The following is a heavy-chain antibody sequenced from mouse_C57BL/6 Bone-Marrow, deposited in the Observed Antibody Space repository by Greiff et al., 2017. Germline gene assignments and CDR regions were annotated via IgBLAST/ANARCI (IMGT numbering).Heavy chain of an antibody. CDR1: GFTFSNYW. D-gene: IGHD1-1*01. J-gene: IGHJ1*03. V-gene: IGHV6-3*01. CDR3: TDYYGSSYGYFDV. Sequence: EVQRVESGGGLVQPGGSMKLSCVASGFTFSNYWMNWVRQSPEKGLEWVAQIRLKSDNYATHYAESVKGRFTISRDDSKSSVYLQMNNLRAEDTGIYYCTDYYGSSYGYFDVWGTGTTVTVSS. CDR2: IRLKSDNYAT.